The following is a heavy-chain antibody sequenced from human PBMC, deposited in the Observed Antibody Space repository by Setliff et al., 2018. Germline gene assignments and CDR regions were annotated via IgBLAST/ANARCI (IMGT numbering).Heavy chain of an antibody. V-gene: IGHV1-3*01. CDR1: GYTSTTNA. D-gene: IGHD6-13*01. CDR2: ITAGNGDT. CDR3: ARIGPSNWGIRGYNWLDP. J-gene: IGHJ5*02. Sequence: ASVKVSCKASGYTSTTNALHWVRQAPGQSLEWMGWITAGNGDTKYSQKFQDRITITRDTSASTFYMELSSLRSEDTALYSCARIGPSNWGIRGYNWLDPWGQGTLVTVSS.